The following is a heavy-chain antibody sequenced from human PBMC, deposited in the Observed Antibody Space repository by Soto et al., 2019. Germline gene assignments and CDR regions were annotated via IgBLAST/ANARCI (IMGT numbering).Heavy chain of an antibody. D-gene: IGHD1-26*01. J-gene: IGHJ6*02. Sequence: ASVKFSCKASGYTFTSSGISWVRQAPLQGVEWMGWISAYNGNTNDAQKLQGRVTMTTDTSTSTDYMELRGLGSEETAVYDWARGACHSGSNSSTYYYYGMDVWGQGTTVTVSS. CDR2: ISAYNGNT. V-gene: IGHV1-18*04. CDR3: ARGACHSGSNSSTYYYYGMDV. CDR1: GYTFTSSG.